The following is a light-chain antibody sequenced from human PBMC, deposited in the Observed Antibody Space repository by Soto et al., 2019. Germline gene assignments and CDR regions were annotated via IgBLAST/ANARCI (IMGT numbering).Light chain of an antibody. CDR2: GAS. CDR3: QQYGSSVFS. J-gene: IGKJ3*01. Sequence: DIVLTQSPGSLSLSQGERATLSCRSSQSVTRTYLAWYQQKPGLSPRLLIYGASTRASHIPDRFSGSGSGTDFTLTISRLEPEDFAVYYCQQYGSSVFSFGPGTKGDIK. V-gene: IGKV3-20*01. CDR1: QSVTRTY.